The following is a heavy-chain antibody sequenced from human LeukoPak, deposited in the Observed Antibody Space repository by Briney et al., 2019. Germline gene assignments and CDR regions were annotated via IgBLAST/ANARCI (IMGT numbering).Heavy chain of an antibody. D-gene: IGHD2-15*01. CDR1: GFTFSSNS. V-gene: IGHV3-53*01. CDR3: ARDLCSGGSCYLGY. CDR2: VYSDGST. J-gene: IGHJ4*02. Sequence: GGSLRLSCAVSGFTFSSNSMNWVRQAPGKGLEWVSIVYSDGSTYYTDSVKGRFTISRDNSKNTLYLQMNSLRAEDTAVYYCARDLCSGGSCYLGYWGQGTLVTVSS.